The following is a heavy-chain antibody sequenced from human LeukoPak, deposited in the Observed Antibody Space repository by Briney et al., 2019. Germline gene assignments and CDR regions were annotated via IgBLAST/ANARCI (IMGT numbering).Heavy chain of an antibody. CDR2: IIPIFGTA. Sequence: SMKVSCKASGGTFSSYAISWVRQAPGQGLEWMGGIIPIFGTANYAQKFQGRVTITADESTSTAYMELSSLRSEDTAVYYCARDSYLYGGSRGSFDYWGQGTLVTVSS. V-gene: IGHV1-69*13. CDR3: ARDSYLYGGSRGSFDY. J-gene: IGHJ4*02. CDR1: GGTFSSYA. D-gene: IGHD1-26*01.